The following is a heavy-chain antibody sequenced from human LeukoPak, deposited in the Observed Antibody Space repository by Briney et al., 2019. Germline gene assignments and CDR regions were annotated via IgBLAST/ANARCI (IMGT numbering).Heavy chain of an antibody. CDR1: GFTFSSYS. Sequence: GGSLRLSCAASGFTFSSYSMNWVRQAPGKGLEWVSSISSSSSYIYYADSVKGRFTISRDNAKNSLYLQMNSLRAEDTAVYYCARDLEVRGVIIRHFDYWGQGTLVTVSS. D-gene: IGHD3-10*01. CDR2: ISSSSSYI. J-gene: IGHJ4*02. V-gene: IGHV3-21*01. CDR3: ARDLEVRGVIIRHFDY.